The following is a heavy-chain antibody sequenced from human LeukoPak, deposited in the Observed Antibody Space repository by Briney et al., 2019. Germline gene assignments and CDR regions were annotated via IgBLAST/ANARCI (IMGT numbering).Heavy chain of an antibody. CDR3: ARADGYDILTGYRGWFDP. CDR1: GDTLSSHA. J-gene: IGHJ5*02. V-gene: IGHV1-69*01. CDR2: IFPIFGTS. D-gene: IGHD3-9*01. Sequence: ASVKVSCKASGDTLSSHAISWVRQAPGQGLEWMGGIFPIFGTSNYAQRFQGRVTITADESTSTAYMELSSLRSEDTAVYYCARADGYDILTGYRGWFDPWGQGTLVTVSS.